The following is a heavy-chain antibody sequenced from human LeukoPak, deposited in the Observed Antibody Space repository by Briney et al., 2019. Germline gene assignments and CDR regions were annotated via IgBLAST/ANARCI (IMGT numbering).Heavy chain of an antibody. CDR1: GYTYTGYY. Sequence: SVKVSCKSSGYTYTGYYIHWVRQAPGQGLEWMGGIIPIFGTANYAQKFQGRVTITADKSTSTAYMELSSLRSEDTAVYYCARDPGYSSGWFGAFDIWGQGTMVTVSS. V-gene: IGHV1-69*06. D-gene: IGHD6-19*01. CDR2: IIPIFGTA. CDR3: ARDPGYSSGWFGAFDI. J-gene: IGHJ3*02.